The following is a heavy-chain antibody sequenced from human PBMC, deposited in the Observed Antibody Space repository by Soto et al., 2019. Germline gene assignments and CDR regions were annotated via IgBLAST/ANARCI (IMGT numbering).Heavy chain of an antibody. CDR1: GFTFSSYG. V-gene: IGHV3-33*01. J-gene: IGHJ5*02. CDR3: ARDRSWFDP. Sequence: PGGSLRLSCAASGFTFSSYGMHWVRQAPGKGLEWVAVIWYDGSNKYYADSVRGRFTISRDNSKNTLYLQMNSLRAEDTAVYYCARDRSWFDPWGQGTLVTVSS. CDR2: IWYDGSNK.